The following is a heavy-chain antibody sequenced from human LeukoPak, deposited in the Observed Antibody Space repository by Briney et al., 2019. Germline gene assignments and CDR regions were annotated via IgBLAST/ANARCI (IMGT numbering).Heavy chain of an antibody. D-gene: IGHD5-12*01. CDR2: IRYDGSNK. CDR1: GFTFSSYG. J-gene: IGHJ4*02. CDR3: AKMRSGYDYTEPFDY. Sequence: PGGSLRLSCAASGFTFSSYGMHWVRQAPGKGLEWVAFIRYDGSNKYYADSVKGRFTISRDNSKNTLNLQMNSLRAEDTAVYYCAKMRSGYDYTEPFDYWGQGALVTVSS. V-gene: IGHV3-30*02.